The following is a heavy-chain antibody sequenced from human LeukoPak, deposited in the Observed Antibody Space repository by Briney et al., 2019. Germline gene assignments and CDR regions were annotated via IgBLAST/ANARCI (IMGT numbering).Heavy chain of an antibody. CDR2: ISAYNGNT. J-gene: IGHJ6*02. D-gene: IGHD6-13*01. CDR1: GYTFTSYG. V-gene: IGHV1-18*01. CDR3: AGRIAAAGTVFLFYGMDV. Sequence: ASVKVSCKASGYTFTSYGISWVRQAPGQGLEWMGWISAYNGNTNYAQKLQGRVTMTTDTSTSTAYMELRSLRSDDTAVYYCAGRIAAAGTVFLFYGMDVWGQGTTVTVSS.